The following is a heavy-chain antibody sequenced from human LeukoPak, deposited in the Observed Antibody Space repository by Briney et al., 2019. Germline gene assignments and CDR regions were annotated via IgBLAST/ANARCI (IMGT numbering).Heavy chain of an antibody. Sequence: GSLRLSCAASGFTFYDHWMSWVREGPGKGLEWVASINIDGSAQNSVDPLKGRFTISRDNARTSLYLQMNSLRAEDTAVYFCARAQVALRARTKRIHDWYFDLWGRGTLVRVSS. CDR1: GFTFYDHW. D-gene: IGHD5-12*01. V-gene: IGHV3-7*05. CDR2: INIDGSAQ. J-gene: IGHJ2*01. CDR3: ARAQVALRARTKRIHDWYFDL.